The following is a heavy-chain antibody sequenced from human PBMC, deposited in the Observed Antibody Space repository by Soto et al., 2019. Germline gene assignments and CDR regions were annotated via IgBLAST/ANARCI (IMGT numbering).Heavy chain of an antibody. CDR3: ARQNWNYYYYYRDV. Sequence: EELLVESGGGVVRPGGSLRLSCAASGFRFDDYGMSWVRQVPGKGLEWVSGMNWNGEKIGYADSVKGRFTISRDNAKNSLYLQMNNLRAEDTASYHCARQNWNYYYYYRDVGGKGTTVTVSS. CDR2: MNWNGEKI. CDR1: GFRFDDYG. D-gene: IGHD1-1*01. J-gene: IGHJ6*03. V-gene: IGHV3-20*01.